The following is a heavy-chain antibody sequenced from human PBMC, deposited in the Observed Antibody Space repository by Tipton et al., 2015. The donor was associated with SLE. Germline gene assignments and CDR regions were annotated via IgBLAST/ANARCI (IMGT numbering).Heavy chain of an antibody. V-gene: IGHV3-7*01. CDR2: IKQDGSEK. D-gene: IGHD5-12*01. CDR1: GFSFSTSW. Sequence: SLRLSCVVSGFSFSTSWMSWVRQAPGKGLEWVANIKQDGSEKYYVDSVKGRFTISRDNAKNSLYLQMNSLRAEDTAVYYCARDRSMVAYYGMDVWGQGTTVTVSS. J-gene: IGHJ6*02. CDR3: ARDRSMVAYYGMDV.